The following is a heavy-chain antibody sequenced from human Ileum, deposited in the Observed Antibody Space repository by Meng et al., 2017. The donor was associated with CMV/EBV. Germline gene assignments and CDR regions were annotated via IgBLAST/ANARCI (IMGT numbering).Heavy chain of an antibody. Sequence: GSLRLSCTVSGGSVSSGSYFWSWIRQPPGKGLEWIGYIYYSGSTNYNPSLKSRVTISVDTSKNQFSLNLGSVTAAGTAVYYCAKVTFGVAATVHYYYAMDVWGQGTTVTVSS. J-gene: IGHJ6*02. CDR2: IYYSGST. V-gene: IGHV4-61*01. CDR1: GGSVSSGSYF. D-gene: IGHD2-15*01. CDR3: AKVTFGVAATVHYYYAMDV.